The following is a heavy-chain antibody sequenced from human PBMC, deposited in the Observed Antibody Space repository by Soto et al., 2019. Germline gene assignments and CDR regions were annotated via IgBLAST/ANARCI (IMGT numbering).Heavy chain of an antibody. D-gene: IGHD1-1*01. CDR3: GRAGRGTATTVVDAFDI. CDR1: GGFVTSGSYY. J-gene: IGHJ3*02. V-gene: IGHV4-34*01. Sequence: QVQLQQWGAGLLKPSETLSLTCAVYGGFVTSGSYYWSWIRQPPGKGLEWIGEMSHSGGTHFNPPRKGRVPTSGDTSKNQSALKGGAVPAADAALYYWGRAGRGTATTVVDAFDIWGQGKMVTVSS. CDR2: MSHSGGT.